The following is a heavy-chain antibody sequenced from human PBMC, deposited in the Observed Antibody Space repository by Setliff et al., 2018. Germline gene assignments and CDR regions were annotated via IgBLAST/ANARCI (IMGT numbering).Heavy chain of an antibody. CDR2: INGDGSIT. CDR3: LVAYTSSWYSSGFDP. V-gene: IGHV3-74*01. J-gene: IGHJ5*02. Sequence: GGSLRLSCVTSGFAFTSYDMTWVRQAPGKGLVWVSRINGDGSITSYADSVRGRFTISRDSSKNTLYLQMNSLRLEDTAVYYCLVAYTSSWYSSGFDPWGQGTLVTVSS. CDR1: GFAFTSYD. D-gene: IGHD6-13*01.